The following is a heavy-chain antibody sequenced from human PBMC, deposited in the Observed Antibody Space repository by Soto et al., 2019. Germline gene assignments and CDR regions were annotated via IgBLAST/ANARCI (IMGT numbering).Heavy chain of an antibody. Sequence: EVQLMESGGGLVQPGGSLRLSCAASEFSFSSYALNWVRQAPGKGLEWVSAISATGTTTYYADSVKGRFTISRDNSKRTLFLQMDSLSPEDTAVYYCATYSSPFVYWGQGTLVTVSS. V-gene: IGHV3-23*01. J-gene: IGHJ4*02. D-gene: IGHD6-13*01. CDR3: ATYSSPFVY. CDR1: EFSFSSYA. CDR2: ISATGTTT.